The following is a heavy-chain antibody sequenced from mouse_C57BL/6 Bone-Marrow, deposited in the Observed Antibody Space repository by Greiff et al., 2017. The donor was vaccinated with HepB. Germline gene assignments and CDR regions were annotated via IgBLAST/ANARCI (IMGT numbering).Heavy chain of an antibody. D-gene: IGHD1-1*01. J-gene: IGHJ4*01. Sequence: QVQLQQSGAELARPGASVKLSCKASGYTFTSYGISWVKQRTGQGLEWIGEIYPRSGNTYYNEKFKGKATLTADKSSSTAYMELRSLTSEDSAVYFCARGVTTLVARYAMDYWGQGTSVTVSS. V-gene: IGHV1-81*01. CDR1: GYTFTSYG. CDR3: ARGVTTLVARYAMDY. CDR2: IYPRSGNT.